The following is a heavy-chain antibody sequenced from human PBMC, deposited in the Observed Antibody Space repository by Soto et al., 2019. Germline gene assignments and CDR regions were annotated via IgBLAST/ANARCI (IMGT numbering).Heavy chain of an antibody. Sequence: QVQLVQSGAEVKKPGASVKVSCKASGYTLTTYAMHWVRQAPGQRLEWMGWINADNGNTKYSQKFQVRVTITRDTSARTGYMGLSSLRSGDTAVYYCAWGGCSYTNWFDPWGQGTLVTVSS. CDR3: AWGGCSYTNWFDP. J-gene: IGHJ5*02. V-gene: IGHV1-3*01. CDR2: INADNGNT. CDR1: GYTLTTYA. D-gene: IGHD2-15*01.